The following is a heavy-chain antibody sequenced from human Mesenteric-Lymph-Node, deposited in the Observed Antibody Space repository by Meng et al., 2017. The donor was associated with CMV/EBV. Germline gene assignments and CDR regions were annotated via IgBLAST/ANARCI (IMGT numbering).Heavy chain of an antibody. J-gene: IGHJ1*01. Sequence: SETLSLTCTVSGGSISSYYWSWIRQPPGKGLEWIGEINHSGSTNYNPSLKSRVTISVNTSKNQFSLKLSSVTAADTAVYYCAREPYSSGWLKYFQHWGQGTLVTVSS. CDR2: INHSGST. CDR3: AREPYSSGWLKYFQH. CDR1: GGSISSYY. D-gene: IGHD6-19*01. V-gene: IGHV4-34*01.